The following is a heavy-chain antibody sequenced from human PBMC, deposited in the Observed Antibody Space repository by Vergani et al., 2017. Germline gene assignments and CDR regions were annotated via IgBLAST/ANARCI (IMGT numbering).Heavy chain of an antibody. J-gene: IGHJ4*02. CDR1: GGSISSYY. CDR3: ARGLRWGGDY. CDR2: IYYSGST. V-gene: IGHV4-59*12. Sequence: QVQLQESGPGLVKPSETLSLTCTVSGGSISSYYWSWIRQPPGKGLEWIGYIYYSGSTNYNPSLKSRVTISVDTSKNQFSLKLHSVTAADTAVYYCARGLRWGGDYWGQGTLVTVSS. D-gene: IGHD4-23*01.